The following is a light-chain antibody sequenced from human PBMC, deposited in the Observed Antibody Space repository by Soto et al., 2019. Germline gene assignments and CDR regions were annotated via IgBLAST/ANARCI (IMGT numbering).Light chain of an antibody. CDR2: EVN. V-gene: IGLV2-14*01. CDR3: NSYTTTRTYV. J-gene: IGLJ1*01. CDR1: STDIGSYNY. Sequence: QSALTQPASVSGSPGQSITISCTGTSTDIGSYNYVSWYQQHPGKAPKLMIYEVNNRPSGVSNRFSGSKSGNTASLTISGLQTEDEADYYCNSYTTTRTYVFGTGTQLTVL.